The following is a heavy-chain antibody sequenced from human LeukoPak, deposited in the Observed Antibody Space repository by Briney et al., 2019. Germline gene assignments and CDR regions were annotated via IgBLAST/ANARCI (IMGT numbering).Heavy chain of an antibody. D-gene: IGHD5-18*01. J-gene: IGHJ3*02. CDR2: IYYSGST. Sequence: SETLSLTCTVSGGSIGSSSYYWGWIRQPPGKGLEWIGSIYYSGSTYYNPSLKSRVTISVDTSKNQFSLKLSSVTAADTAVYYCMIWGYSYGWSDAFDIWGQGTMVTVSS. CDR1: GGSIGSSSYY. V-gene: IGHV4-39*01. CDR3: MIWGYSYGWSDAFDI.